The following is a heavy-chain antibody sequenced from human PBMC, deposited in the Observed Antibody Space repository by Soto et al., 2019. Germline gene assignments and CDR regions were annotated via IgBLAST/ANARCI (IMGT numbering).Heavy chain of an antibody. V-gene: IGHV3-23*01. CDR3: ARKILGSTSRPNYWYFDL. Sequence: EVHLLESGGGLVQPGGSLRLSCAGSGFTFINYAMNWVRQAPGKGLEWVSSISGGGDAAFFPDSVRGRFTISRDNSQNTVTLQMNRLGVDDTAVYYCARKILGSTSRPNYWYFDLWGRGTLVTVSS. CDR2: ISGGGDAA. D-gene: IGHD2-2*01. J-gene: IGHJ2*01. CDR1: GFTFINYA.